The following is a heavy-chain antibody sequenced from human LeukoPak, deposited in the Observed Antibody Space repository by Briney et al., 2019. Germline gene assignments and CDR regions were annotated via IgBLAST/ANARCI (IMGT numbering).Heavy chain of an antibody. Sequence: SETLSLTCTVSGGSISSYYWSWIRQPAGKGLEWIGRIYTSGSTSYNPSLKSRVTMSVDTSKNQFSLKLSSVTAADTAVYYCARDLVAMAASYYYYYYMDVWGKGTTVTVSS. CDR1: GGSISSYY. CDR3: ARDLVAMAASYYYYYYMDV. V-gene: IGHV4-4*07. D-gene: IGHD5-18*01. J-gene: IGHJ6*03. CDR2: IYTSGST.